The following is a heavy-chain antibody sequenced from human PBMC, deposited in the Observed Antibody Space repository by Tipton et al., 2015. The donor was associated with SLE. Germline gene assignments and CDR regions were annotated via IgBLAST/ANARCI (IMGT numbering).Heavy chain of an antibody. V-gene: IGHV4-4*09. CDR3: ARGFYYYDSSGFDY. CDR1: GGSISNYY. CDR2: IYTSGIT. D-gene: IGHD3-22*01. Sequence: TLSLTCTVSGGSISNYYCSWIRQTPGKGLEWIGYIYTSGITNYNPSRKSRVTMSVDTSKNQFSLKLNSVTAADTALYYCARGFYYYDSSGFDYWGQGTLVTVSS. J-gene: IGHJ4*02.